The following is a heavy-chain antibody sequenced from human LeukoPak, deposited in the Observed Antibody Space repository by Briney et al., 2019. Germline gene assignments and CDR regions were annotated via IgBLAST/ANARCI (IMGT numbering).Heavy chain of an antibody. J-gene: IGHJ4*02. Sequence: GGSLRLSCAASGFTFSNAWMSWVRQAPGKGLEWVGRIKSKTDGGTTDYAAPVKGRFTISRDDSKNTLYLQMKSLKTEDTAVYYCTTDGGATISPDYWGQGTLVTVSS. CDR3: TTDGGATISPDY. CDR1: GFTFSNAW. D-gene: IGHD1-26*01. V-gene: IGHV3-15*01. CDR2: IKSKTDGGTT.